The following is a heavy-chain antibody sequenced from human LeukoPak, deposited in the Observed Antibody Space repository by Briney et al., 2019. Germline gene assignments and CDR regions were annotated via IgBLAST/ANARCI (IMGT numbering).Heavy chain of an antibody. J-gene: IGHJ4*02. CDR3: ARELSTFFIES. CDR1: GGSISSGSSY. D-gene: IGHD5/OR15-5a*01. V-gene: IGHV4-39*07. CDR2: IYYTGSS. Sequence: SETLSLTCTVSGGSISSGSSYWGWIRQPPGKGLEWIGNIYYTGSSYYSPSLESRVTISVDTSKNRFSLKLRSVTAADTAVYFCARELSTFFIESWGQGTLVTVSS.